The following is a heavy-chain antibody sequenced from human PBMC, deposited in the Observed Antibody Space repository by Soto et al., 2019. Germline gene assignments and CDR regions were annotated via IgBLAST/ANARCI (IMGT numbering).Heavy chain of an antibody. CDR1: GGSISSYY. J-gene: IGHJ4*02. V-gene: IGHV4-59*01. Sequence: SETLSLTCTVSGGSISSYYWSWIRQPPGKGLEWIGYIYYSGSTNYNPSLKSRVTISVDTSKNQLSLKLSSVTAADTAVYYCARGYCSGGSCYRPGFDYWGQGTLVTVSS. D-gene: IGHD2-15*01. CDR3: ARGYCSGGSCYRPGFDY. CDR2: IYYSGST.